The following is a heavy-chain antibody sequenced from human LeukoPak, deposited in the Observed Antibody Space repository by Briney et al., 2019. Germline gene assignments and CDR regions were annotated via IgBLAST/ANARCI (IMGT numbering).Heavy chain of an antibody. D-gene: IGHD3-22*01. Sequence: SETLSLTCTVSGGSISSSRYYWAWIRQPPGKGLEWIGSMYYSGSTHYNPSLKSRVTISVDTSKKQFSLKLSSMTAADTAVYYCARRHYYDTTGPGGDAFDIWGQGTMVTVSS. CDR2: MYYSGST. J-gene: IGHJ3*02. CDR3: ARRHYYDTTGPGGDAFDI. V-gene: IGHV4-39*01. CDR1: GGSISSSRYY.